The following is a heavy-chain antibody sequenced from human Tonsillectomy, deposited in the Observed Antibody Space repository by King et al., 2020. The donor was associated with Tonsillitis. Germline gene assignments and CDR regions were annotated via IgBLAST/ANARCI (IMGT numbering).Heavy chain of an antibody. Sequence: QLVQSGAEVKKPGESLRISCKASGYSFTNYWISWVRQMPGKGLEWMGRIDPSDSYTNYSPSFQGHVAISADKSISTAYLHWSSLKASDTAMYYCAADYYGSGYFDYWGQGTLVTVSS. D-gene: IGHD3-10*01. V-gene: IGHV5-10-1*03. J-gene: IGHJ4*02. CDR3: AADYYGSGYFDY. CDR1: GYSFTNYW. CDR2: IDPSDSYT.